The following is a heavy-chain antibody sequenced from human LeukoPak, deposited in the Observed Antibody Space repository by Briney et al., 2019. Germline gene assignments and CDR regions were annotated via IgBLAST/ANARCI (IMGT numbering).Heavy chain of an antibody. V-gene: IGHV1-8*01. CDR3: ARGGYCSSTSCYLSYGMDV. J-gene: IGHJ6*02. CDR1: GYTFTSYD. Sequence: ASVKVSCKASGYTFTSYDINWVRQATGQGLEWMGWMNPNSGNTGYAQKFQGRVTMTGNTSISTAYMELGSLRSEDTAVYYCARGGYCSSTSCYLSYGMDVWGQGTTVTVSS. D-gene: IGHD2-2*01. CDR2: MNPNSGNT.